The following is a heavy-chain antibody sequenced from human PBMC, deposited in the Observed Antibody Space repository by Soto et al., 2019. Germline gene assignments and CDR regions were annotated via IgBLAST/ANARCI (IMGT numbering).Heavy chain of an antibody. CDR1: GGSVSSGDYY. D-gene: IGHD4-17*01. Sequence: SETLSLTCTVSGGSVSSGDYYWSWIRQPPGKGLGWIGYISDSGNTYYNPSLKSRVTISVDTSKNQFSLKLSSVTAADTAVYYCARDNTVTRRYYYYGMDVWGQGTTVTVSS. CDR2: ISDSGNT. J-gene: IGHJ6*02. CDR3: ARDNTVTRRYYYYGMDV. V-gene: IGHV4-30-4*01.